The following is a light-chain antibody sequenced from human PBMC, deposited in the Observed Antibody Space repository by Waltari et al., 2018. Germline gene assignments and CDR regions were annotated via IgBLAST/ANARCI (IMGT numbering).Light chain of an antibody. J-gene: IGLJ2*01. CDR3: HSRETFSTRL. CDR2: GPD. Sequence: SSDLTQDPSLSVALGQTVRITCQGDSLRRYYASWYQQRPGQAPILVLYGPDNRPSRIPDRFSGSTSGNTASLTITGAQAEDDADYYCHSRETFSTRLFGGGTRLTV. V-gene: IGLV3-19*01. CDR1: SLRRYY.